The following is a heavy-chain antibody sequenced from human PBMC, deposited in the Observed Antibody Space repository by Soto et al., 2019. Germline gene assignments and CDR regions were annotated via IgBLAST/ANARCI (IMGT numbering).Heavy chain of an antibody. Sequence: PGGSLRLSCAVSGFTLSDHYIDWVRQAPGKGLEWVGRSRDKPQGYSTTYAASVKGRFTTSRDESKNSAYLQVNSLKTEDTAVYYCVRATFFSDSSGYTRCLDYWGQGTLVTVSS. CDR1: GFTLSDHY. CDR3: VRATFFSDSSGYTRCLDY. CDR2: SRDKPQGYST. J-gene: IGHJ4*02. V-gene: IGHV3-72*01. D-gene: IGHD3-22*01.